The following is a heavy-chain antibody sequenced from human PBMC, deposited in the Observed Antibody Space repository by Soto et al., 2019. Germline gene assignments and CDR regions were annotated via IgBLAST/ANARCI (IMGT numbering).Heavy chain of an antibody. J-gene: IGHJ3*02. CDR3: ARDYGHAFDI. V-gene: IGHV1-2*02. CDR2: INPNSGGT. Sequence: ASVKVSCKASGYTFTGYYMHWVRQAPGQGLEWMGWINPNSGGTNYAQEFRGRVTLTRDTSISTAYMELSRLRSDDTALYYCARDYGHAFDIWGQGTMVTVS. D-gene: IGHD4-17*01. CDR1: GYTFTGYY.